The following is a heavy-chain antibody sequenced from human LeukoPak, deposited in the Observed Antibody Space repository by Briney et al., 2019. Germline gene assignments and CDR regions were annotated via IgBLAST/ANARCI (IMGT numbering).Heavy chain of an antibody. CDR2: INHSGST. CDR1: GGSFSGYY. CDR3: ARHHYYGSGSPRTLFFDY. D-gene: IGHD3-10*01. V-gene: IGHV4-34*01. Sequence: SETLSLTCAVYGGSFSGYYWSWIRQPPGKGLEWIGEINHSGSTNYNPSLKSRVTISVDTSKNQFSLKLSSVTAADTAAYYCARHHYYGSGSPRTLFFDYWGQGTLVTVSS. J-gene: IGHJ4*02.